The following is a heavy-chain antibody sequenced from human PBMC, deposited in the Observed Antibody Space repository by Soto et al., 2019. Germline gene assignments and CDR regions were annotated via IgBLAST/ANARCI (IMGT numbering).Heavy chain of an antibody. V-gene: IGHV7-4-1*02. D-gene: IGHD3-10*01. CDR2: FNTYTGNP. J-gene: IGHJ5*02. CDR1: GYSFTTYG. Sequence: ASVKVSCKASGYSFTTYGMNWVPQAPGQGLEWMGWFNTYTGNPTYAQGFTGRFVFSMDTSASTAYLQISSLKAEDMAMYYCASPLVWFGELPLRFDPWGQGTLVTAPQ. CDR3: ASPLVWFGELPLRFDP.